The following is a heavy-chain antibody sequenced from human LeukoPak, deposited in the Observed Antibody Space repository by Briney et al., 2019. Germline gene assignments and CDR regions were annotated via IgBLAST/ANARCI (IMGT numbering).Heavy chain of an antibody. D-gene: IGHD1-26*01. CDR3: ARGVTSSGSYDLFDP. CDR1: GFTFSNYG. CDR2: VSYEGKSQ. J-gene: IGHJ5*02. V-gene: IGHV3-30*03. Sequence: GRSLRLSCATSGFTFSNYGMHWVRQAPGKGLEWVAVVSYEGKSQYYADSVRGRFTISRDNSKNTLYLQMNSLRGEDAAVYYCARGVTSSGSYDLFDPWGQGALVTVSS.